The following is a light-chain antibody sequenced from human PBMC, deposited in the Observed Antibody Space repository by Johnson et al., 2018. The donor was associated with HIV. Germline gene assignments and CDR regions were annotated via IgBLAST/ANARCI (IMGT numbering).Light chain of an antibody. V-gene: IGLV1-51*02. CDR3: GTWDSSLSAYV. J-gene: IGLJ1*01. Sequence: QSVLTQPPSVSAAPGQKVTISCSGSSSNIGNNYVSWYQQLPGTAPKLLIYENNKRPSGIPDRFSGSKSGTSATLGITGLQTGDEAVYYCGTWDSSLSAYVCGTGTKVTVL. CDR1: SSNIGNNY. CDR2: ENN.